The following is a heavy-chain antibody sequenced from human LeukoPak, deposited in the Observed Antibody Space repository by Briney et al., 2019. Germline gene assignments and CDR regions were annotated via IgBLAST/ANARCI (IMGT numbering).Heavy chain of an antibody. CDR1: GGSISSYY. V-gene: IGHV4-4*07. CDR2: NYNSGNT. J-gene: IGHJ6*03. CDR3: ARDLHGDSYGSSYYYMDV. D-gene: IGHD5-18*01. Sequence: PSEPLSLPCTVSGGSISSYYWSWIRQPAGKGLEWVGRNYNSGNTNYNPSLKSRVTMSLDTSKNQFSLNRTSVTAADTAMYYCARDLHGDSYGSSYYYMDVWGKGTTVTVSS.